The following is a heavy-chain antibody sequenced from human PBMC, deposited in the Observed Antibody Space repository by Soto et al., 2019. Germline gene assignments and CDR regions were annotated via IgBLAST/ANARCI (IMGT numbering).Heavy chain of an antibody. J-gene: IGHJ5*02. CDR2: IYYSGST. CDR1: GGSISSYY. CDR3: ARRDGHIYNWFDP. Sequence: ASETLSLTCTVSGGSISSYYWSWIRQPPGKGLEWIGYIYYSGSTNYNPSLKSRVTISVDTSKNQFSLKLSSVTAADTAVYYCARRDGHIYNWFDPWGQGTLVTVSS. V-gene: IGHV4-59*01.